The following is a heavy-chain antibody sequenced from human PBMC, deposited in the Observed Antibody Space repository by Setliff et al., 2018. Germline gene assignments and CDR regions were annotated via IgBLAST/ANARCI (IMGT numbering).Heavy chain of an antibody. J-gene: IGHJ5*02. D-gene: IGHD5-12*01. CDR3: ARDQAPLGIYWFDP. V-gene: IGHV3-30*04. Sequence: LSCAASGFLYSNNAFHWVRQTPGKGLEWVAVISYDGTITHYVDSVKGRFTISRDNAKNSLYLQMNSLRAEDTAVYYCARDQAPLGIYWFDPWGQGTLVTVSS. CDR1: GFLYSNNA. CDR2: ISYDGTIT.